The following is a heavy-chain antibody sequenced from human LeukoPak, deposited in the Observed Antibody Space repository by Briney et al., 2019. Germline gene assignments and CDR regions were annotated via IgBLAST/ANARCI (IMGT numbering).Heavy chain of an antibody. V-gene: IGHV4-34*01. CDR3: ARAVAGIVVVVAAKETDNWFDP. J-gene: IGHJ5*02. CDR1: GGSFSGYY. Sequence: SENLSLTCAVYGGSFSGYYWSWIRQPPGKGLEWIGEINHSGSTNYNPSLKSRVTISVDTSKNQFSLKLSSVTAADTAVYYCARAVAGIVVVVAAKETDNWFDPWGQGTLVTVSS. D-gene: IGHD2-15*01. CDR2: INHSGST.